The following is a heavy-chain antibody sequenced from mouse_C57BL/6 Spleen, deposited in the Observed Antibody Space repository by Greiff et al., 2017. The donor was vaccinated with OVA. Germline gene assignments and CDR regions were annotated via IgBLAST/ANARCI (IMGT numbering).Heavy chain of an antibody. J-gene: IGHJ2*01. CDR2: IDPSDSET. CDR3: AIIDSSGYVHY. V-gene: IGHV1-52*01. Sequence: QVQLQQPGAELVRPGSSVKLSCTASGYTFTSYWMHSVKQRPIQGLEWIGNIDPSDSETQYNQKFKDKATLTVDKSSSTAYMQLNSLTSEDSAVFYCAIIDSSGYVHYWGKGTTLTVSS. D-gene: IGHD3-2*02. CDR1: GYTFTSYW.